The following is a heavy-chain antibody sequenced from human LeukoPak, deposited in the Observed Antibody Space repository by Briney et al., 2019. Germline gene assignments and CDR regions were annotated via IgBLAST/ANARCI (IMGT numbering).Heavy chain of an antibody. CDR3: AKNIIAAAGMMDY. CDR1: GFTFSSYA. V-gene: IGHV3-23*01. Sequence: PGGSLRLSCAASGFTFSSYAMSWVRQAPGQGLEWVSVISGSGGDTYCADSVKGRFTISRDNSRNTLYLQMNTLRAEDTAVYYCAKNIIAAAGMMDYWGQGTLVTVSS. CDR2: ISGSGGDT. J-gene: IGHJ4*02. D-gene: IGHD6-13*01.